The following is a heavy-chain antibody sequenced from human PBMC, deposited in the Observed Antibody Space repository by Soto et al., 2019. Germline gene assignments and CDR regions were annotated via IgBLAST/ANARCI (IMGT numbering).Heavy chain of an antibody. CDR1: GFTFDYYW. CDR3: ARDRDVYNRAFLDS. V-gene: IGHV3-74*01. Sequence: GGSLRLSCAASGFTFDYYWMHWVRQVPGKGLLWVSHIQNDASLTTYADSVKGRFIISRDNAKNTLYLQMNGLRVEDTAVYYCARDRDVYNRAFLDSWGQGTLVTVSS. J-gene: IGHJ4*02. D-gene: IGHD1-1*01. CDR2: IQNDASLT.